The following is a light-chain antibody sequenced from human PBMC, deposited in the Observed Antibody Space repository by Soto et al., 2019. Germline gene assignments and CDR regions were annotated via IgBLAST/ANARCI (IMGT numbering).Light chain of an antibody. J-gene: IGKJ4*01. CDR1: QDISNY. Sequence: DIQMTQSPSSLSASVGDRVTITCQASQDISNYLNWYQQKPGKAPKLLIYDASNLETGVPSRFSGSGSGTDFTFTISSLQPEDIATYYCKQYDNLPPNLTFGGGTKVEIK. CDR3: KQYDNLPPNLT. V-gene: IGKV1-33*01. CDR2: DAS.